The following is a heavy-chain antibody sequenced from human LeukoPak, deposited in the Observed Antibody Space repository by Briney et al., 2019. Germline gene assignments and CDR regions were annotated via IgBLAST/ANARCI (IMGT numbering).Heavy chain of an antibody. D-gene: IGHD3-10*01. CDR3: ARDRWFGELFHNGMDV. CDR2: ISYDGSNK. V-gene: IGHV3-30*04. CDR1: GFTFSSYA. J-gene: IGHJ6*02. Sequence: GGSLRLSCAASGFTFSSYAMHWVRQAPGKGLEWVAVISYDGSNKYYADSVKGRFTISRDNSKNTLYLQMNSLRAGDTAVYYCARDRWFGELFHNGMDVWGQGTTVTVSS.